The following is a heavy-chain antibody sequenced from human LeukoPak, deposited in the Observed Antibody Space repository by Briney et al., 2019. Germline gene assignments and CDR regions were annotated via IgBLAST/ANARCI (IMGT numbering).Heavy chain of an antibody. Sequence: SETLSLTCTVSGGSISSSNFYWGWIRQPPGKGLEWIGYVYYSGSTYFNPSLKSRVTISVDTSRTQFSLKLSSVTAADTAVYYRARGNAAAGSGFDYWGQGTLVTVSS. V-gene: IGHV4-39*01. J-gene: IGHJ4*02. CDR3: ARGNAAAGSGFDY. CDR1: GGSISSSNFY. D-gene: IGHD6-13*01. CDR2: VYYSGST.